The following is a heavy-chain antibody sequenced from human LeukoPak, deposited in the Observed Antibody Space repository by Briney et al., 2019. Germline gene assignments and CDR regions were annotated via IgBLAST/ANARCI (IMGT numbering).Heavy chain of an antibody. CDR3: ARDGRGSGWYPNWFDP. D-gene: IGHD6-19*01. Sequence: SETLFLTCTVSGGSISSGGYYWSWIRQHPGKGLEWIGYIYYSGSTYYNPSPKSRVTISVDTSKNQFSLKLSSVTAADTAVYYCARDGRGSGWYPNWFDPWGQGTLVTVSS. CDR2: IYYSGST. J-gene: IGHJ5*02. V-gene: IGHV4-31*03. CDR1: GGSISSGGYY.